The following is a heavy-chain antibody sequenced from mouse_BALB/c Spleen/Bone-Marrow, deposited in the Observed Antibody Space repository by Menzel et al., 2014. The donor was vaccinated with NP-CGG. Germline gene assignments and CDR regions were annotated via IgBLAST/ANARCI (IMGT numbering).Heavy chain of an antibody. Sequence: EVKREESGGGIVQSGGSRKLSCAASGFTFSNFGIHWLRQAPEKGLEWVAYISSGSTSIYYADTVKGRFTVSRDNPKNTLFLQMASLRSEDSAVYYCARNWYYFDYWDQATTPTVSS. V-gene: IGHV5-17*02. D-gene: IGHD4-1*01. CDR3: ARNWYYFDY. J-gene: IGHJ2*01. CDR2: ISSGSTSI. CDR1: GFTFSNFG.